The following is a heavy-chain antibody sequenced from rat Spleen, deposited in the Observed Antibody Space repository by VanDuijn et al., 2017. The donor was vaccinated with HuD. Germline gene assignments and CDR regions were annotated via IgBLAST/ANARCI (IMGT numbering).Heavy chain of an antibody. V-gene: IGHV2-30*01. J-gene: IGHJ2*01. Sequence: QVQLKESGPGLVQPSQTLSLTCTVSGFSLTSYNVHWVRQPTGKGLEWMGVIWTGGSTDYNSALKSRLSISRDTSKSQVFLKMNSLQTEDIATYYCANLGSGDGFDYWGQGVMVTVSS. CDR2: IWTGGST. CDR1: GFSLTSYN. CDR3: ANLGSGDGFDY. D-gene: IGHD1-1*01.